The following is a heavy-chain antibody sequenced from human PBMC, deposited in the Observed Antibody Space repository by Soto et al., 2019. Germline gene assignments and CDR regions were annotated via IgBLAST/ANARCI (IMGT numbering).Heavy chain of an antibody. CDR3: AKAYITMIVVVIPAYFDY. D-gene: IGHD3-22*01. Sequence: GGSLRLSCAASGFTFSSYAMSWVRQAPGKGLEWVSAISGSGGSTYYADSVKGRFTISRDNSKNTLYLQMNSLRAEDTAVYYCAKAYITMIVVVIPAYFDYWGQGTLVTVSS. V-gene: IGHV3-23*01. CDR1: GFTFSSYA. CDR2: ISGSGGST. J-gene: IGHJ4*02.